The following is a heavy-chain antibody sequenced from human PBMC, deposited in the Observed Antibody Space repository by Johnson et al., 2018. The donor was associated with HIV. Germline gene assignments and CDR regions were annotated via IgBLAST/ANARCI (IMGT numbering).Heavy chain of an antibody. CDR3: AGVRNWADAFDI. Sequence: EVQLVESGGGLVQPGGSLRLSCAASGFTFSSYWMSWVRQATGKGLEWVANIKQDGSEKYYVDSVKGRFTISRDNAKNSLYLQMNSLRDEDTAVYYCAGVRNWADAFDIWGQGTMVTVSS. CDR1: GFTFSSYW. V-gene: IGHV3-7*02. CDR2: IKQDGSEK. D-gene: IGHD7-27*01. J-gene: IGHJ3*02.